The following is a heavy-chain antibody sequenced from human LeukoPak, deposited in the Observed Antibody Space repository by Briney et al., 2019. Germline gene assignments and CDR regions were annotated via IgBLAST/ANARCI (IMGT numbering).Heavy chain of an antibody. Sequence: GGSLRLSCAASGFTFSSKWMSWVRQAPGKGLEWVANIKYDGSEKNYVDSVKGRFTISRDNAKNSLYLQMNSLRADDTAVYYCAKDSRDLPFDYWGQGTLVTVSS. V-gene: IGHV3-7*01. CDR3: AKDSRDLPFDY. J-gene: IGHJ4*02. CDR1: GFTFSSKW. CDR2: IKYDGSEK.